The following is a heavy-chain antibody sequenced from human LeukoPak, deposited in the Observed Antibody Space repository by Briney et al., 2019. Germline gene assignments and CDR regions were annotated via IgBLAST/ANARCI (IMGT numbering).Heavy chain of an antibody. CDR3: ARAVAAIVNWFDP. J-gene: IGHJ5*02. V-gene: IGHV1-2*02. CDR2: INPNSGDT. Sequence: GASVKVSCKASGYTFAGYYMHWVRQAPGQGLEWMGWINPNSGDTNNAQKFQGRVTMTSDKSISTAYMELTRLRSDDTAVYYCARAVAAIVNWFDPWGQGTLVTVSS. D-gene: IGHD6-13*01. CDR1: GYTFAGYY.